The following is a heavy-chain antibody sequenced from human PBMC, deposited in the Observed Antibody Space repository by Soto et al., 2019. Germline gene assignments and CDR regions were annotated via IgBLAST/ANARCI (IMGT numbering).Heavy chain of an antibody. CDR1: GFTVSSNY. CDR3: ARDWYSSSSDFYYYYMDV. J-gene: IGHJ6*03. Sequence: GGSLRLSCAASGFTVSSNYMSWVRQAPGKGLEWVSVIYSGGSTYYADSVKGRFTISRDNSKNTLYLQMNSLRAEDTAVYYCARDWYSSSSDFYYYYMDVWGKGTTVTVSS. CDR2: IYSGGST. D-gene: IGHD6-6*01. V-gene: IGHV3-66*01.